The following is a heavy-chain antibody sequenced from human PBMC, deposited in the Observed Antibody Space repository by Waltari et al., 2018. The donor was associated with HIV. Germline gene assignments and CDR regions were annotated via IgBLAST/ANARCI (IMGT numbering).Heavy chain of an antibody. CDR2: TRYDGTNK. CDR3: AKAPHHYDSSGPVY. D-gene: IGHD3-22*01. CDR1: GFTFSNYG. Sequence: QVQLVESGGGVVQPGGSLRLSCTASGFTFSNYGMHWVRQAPGKGLVWVAFTRYDGTNKYYVEAVKGRFIISRDNSKNTLSLQMHSLRAEDTAVYYCAKAPHHYDSSGPVYWGQGTLVTVSS. V-gene: IGHV3-30*02. J-gene: IGHJ4*02.